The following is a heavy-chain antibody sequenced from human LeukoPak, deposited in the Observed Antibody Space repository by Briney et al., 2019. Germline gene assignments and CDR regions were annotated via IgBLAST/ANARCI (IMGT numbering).Heavy chain of an antibody. Sequence: GGSLRLSCAASGFTFSSYSMNWVRQTPGKGLEWVSSISSSSSYIYYADSLKGRFTISRDNAKNSLYLQMNSLRAEDTAVYYCARDASVRGASDYWGQGTLVTVSS. CDR1: GFTFSSYS. CDR2: ISSSSSYI. CDR3: ARDASVRGASDY. D-gene: IGHD3-10*01. J-gene: IGHJ4*02. V-gene: IGHV3-21*01.